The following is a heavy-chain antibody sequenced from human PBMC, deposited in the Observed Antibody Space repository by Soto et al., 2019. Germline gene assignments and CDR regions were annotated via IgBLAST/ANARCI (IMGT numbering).Heavy chain of an antibody. CDR2: ISHSGTSK. Sequence: QVQLVESGGGVVQPGESLQVACAASGFTVATTGMHWVRQAPGKGLEWVAMISHSGTSKVYIDSVQGRFTISRDNARNNPYLQMSSLRPEDTAIYYCAKDWGSSGWFNWFNPWGQGVLVTVSS. V-gene: IGHV3-30*18. CDR1: GFTVATTG. D-gene: IGHD6-19*01. CDR3: AKDWGSSGWFNWFNP. J-gene: IGHJ5*02.